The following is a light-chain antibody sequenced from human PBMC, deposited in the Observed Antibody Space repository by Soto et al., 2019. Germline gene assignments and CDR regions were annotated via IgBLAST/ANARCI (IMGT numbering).Light chain of an antibody. V-gene: IGKV1-5*03. CDR2: KAS. CDR1: HSPSSW. CDR3: QQYSSFALN. J-gene: IGKJ4*01. Sequence: DIQMTQSPSTLSASVGDRVTTTRRAPHSPSSWLAWYQQKPGKAPKLLIYKASSLESGVPSRFSGSGSGTEFTLIISSLQPDDFATYYCQQYSSFALNFGGGTKVEIK.